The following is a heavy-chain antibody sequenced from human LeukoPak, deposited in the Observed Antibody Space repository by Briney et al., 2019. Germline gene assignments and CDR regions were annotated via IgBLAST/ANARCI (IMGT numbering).Heavy chain of an antibody. CDR2: IIPIFGTA. D-gene: IGHD3-10*01. Sequence: ASVKVSCKASGGTFSSYAISWVRQAPGQGLEWMGGIIPIFGTANYAQKFQGRVTITTDESTSTAYMELSILRSEDTAVYYCARVLGDTPVYFQHWGQGTLVTVSS. CDR3: ARVLGDTPVYFQH. V-gene: IGHV1-69*05. CDR1: GGTFSSYA. J-gene: IGHJ1*01.